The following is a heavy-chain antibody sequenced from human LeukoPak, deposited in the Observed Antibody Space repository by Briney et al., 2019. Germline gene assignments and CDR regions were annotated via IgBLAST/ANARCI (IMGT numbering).Heavy chain of an antibody. CDR3: ARDKGYYYDSSGYGTHLYYYYYMDV. CDR1: GGTFSSYA. CDR2: IIPIFGTA. V-gene: IGHV1-69*05. Sequence: SVKVSCKASGGTFSSYAISWVRQAPGQGLEWMGRIIPIFGTANYAQKFQGRVTITTDESTSTAYMELSSLRSEDTAVYYCARDKGYYYDSSGYGTHLYYYYYMDVWGKGTTVTVSS. D-gene: IGHD3-22*01. J-gene: IGHJ6*03.